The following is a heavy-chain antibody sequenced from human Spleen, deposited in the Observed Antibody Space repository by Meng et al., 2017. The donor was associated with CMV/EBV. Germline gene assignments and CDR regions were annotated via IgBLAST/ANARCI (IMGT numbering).Heavy chain of an antibody. J-gene: IGHJ4*02. CDR2: IKTDGTGP. CDR1: GFSFTKYY. V-gene: IGHV3-74*01. Sequence: GGSLRLSCVASGFSFTKYYMYWVRQAPGKGLVWVSGIKTDGTGPVYADSVRGRFTISRDNAKNTLYLEMNSLRAEDAAMYYCVAYNWHATDYWGPGTLVTVSS. D-gene: IGHD3-16*01. CDR3: VAYNWHATDY.